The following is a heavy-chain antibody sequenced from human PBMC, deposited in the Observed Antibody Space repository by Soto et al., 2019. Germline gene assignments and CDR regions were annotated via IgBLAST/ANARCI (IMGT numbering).Heavy chain of an antibody. CDR2: IYYSGST. D-gene: IGHD2-15*01. V-gene: IGHV4-59*12. J-gene: IGHJ6*02. CDR3: AREGCSGGSCYPKLIYGMDV. Sequence: PSETLSLTCTVSGDSISSYYWSWIRQPPGKGLEWIGYIYYSGSTNYNPSLKSRVTIPVDTSKNQFSLKLSSVTAADTAVYYCAREGCSGGSCYPKLIYGMDVWGQGTTVTVSS. CDR1: GDSISSYY.